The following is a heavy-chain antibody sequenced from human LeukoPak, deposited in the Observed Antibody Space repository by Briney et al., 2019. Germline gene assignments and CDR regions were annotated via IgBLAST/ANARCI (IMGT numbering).Heavy chain of an antibody. V-gene: IGHV3-33*01. Sequence: TGGSLRLSCAASGFTFSSFGVHWVRQAPGKGLEWVAVIWYDASNKYYADSVKGRFTISRDNSKNTLYLQMNTLRDDDTAVYYCVRGVGLSRFNYLDSWGQGTLVIVSS. CDR3: VRGVGLSRFNYLDS. CDR1: GFTFSSFG. CDR2: IWYDASNK. D-gene: IGHD6-13*01. J-gene: IGHJ4*02.